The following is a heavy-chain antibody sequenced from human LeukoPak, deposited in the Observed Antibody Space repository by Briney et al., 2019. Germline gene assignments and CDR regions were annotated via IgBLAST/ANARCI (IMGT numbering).Heavy chain of an antibody. V-gene: IGHV4-39*01. Sequence: PSETLSLTCTVSGGSISGSSYYRGWIRQPPGKGLEWIGSIYYSGSTYYNPSLKSRVTISVDTSKNQFSLKLSSVTAADTAVYYCSGGTKLNDYWGQGTLVTVSS. D-gene: IGHD2-15*01. CDR2: IYYSGST. CDR1: GGSISGSSYY. CDR3: SGGTKLNDY. J-gene: IGHJ4*02.